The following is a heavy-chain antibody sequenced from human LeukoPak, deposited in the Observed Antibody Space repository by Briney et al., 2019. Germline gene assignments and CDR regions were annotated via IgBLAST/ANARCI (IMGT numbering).Heavy chain of an antibody. CDR3: VRRVAGSSYRDY. Sequence: SETLSLTCTVSGGSISSTSYYWAWIRQSPGKGLEWIGSIYFSGSTYYNPSLKSRVTISVDTSKNQFSLKLSSVTAADTADYYCVRRVAGSSYRDYWGQGTLVTVSS. CDR1: GGSISSTSYY. J-gene: IGHJ4*02. D-gene: IGHD3-22*01. CDR2: IYFSGST. V-gene: IGHV4-39*01.